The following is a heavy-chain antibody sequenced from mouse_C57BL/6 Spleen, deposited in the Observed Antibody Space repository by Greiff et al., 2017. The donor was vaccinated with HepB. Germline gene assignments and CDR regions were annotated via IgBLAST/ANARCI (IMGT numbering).Heavy chain of an antibody. J-gene: IGHJ2*01. CDR2: INPGDGAT. CDR1: GYAFSSYW. V-gene: IGHV1-82*01. CDR3: GGGGCYFDY. Sequence: QVQLQQSGPELVKPGASVKISCKASGYAFSSYWMNWVKQRPGKGLEWIGRINPGDGATNYNEKFKGKATLTADKSSSTAYMQLSSLTSSDSAVYFCGGGGCYFDYWGQGTTLTVSS.